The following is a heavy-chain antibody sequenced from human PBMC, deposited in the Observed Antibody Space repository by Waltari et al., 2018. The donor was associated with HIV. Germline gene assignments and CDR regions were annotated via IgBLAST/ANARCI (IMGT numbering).Heavy chain of an antibody. Sequence: EVQLLESGGGLGQPGGDLHRPLQASGSNFSSCAWTWVRQAPGKGLEWVSSISGSGGSTYYADSVKGRFTVSRDNSKDTLFLQMNSLRAEDTALYYCAKEGIIVITDAFDIWGQGTMVIVSS. CDR2: ISGSGGST. CDR3: AKEGIIVITDAFDI. CDR1: GSNFSSCA. J-gene: IGHJ3*02. D-gene: IGHD3-22*01. V-gene: IGHV3-23*01.